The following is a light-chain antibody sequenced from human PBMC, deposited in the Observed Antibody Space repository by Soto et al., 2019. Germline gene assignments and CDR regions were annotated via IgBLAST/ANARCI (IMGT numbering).Light chain of an antibody. V-gene: IGLV2-14*03. J-gene: IGLJ1*01. CDR3: SSYTASAPFYV. CDR2: AVH. Sequence: QSVLTQPASVSGSPGQSITISCTGARTDVDGHDYVSWYQQHPGQAPQLMIFAVHNRPSGVSSRFSGSKSGDTASLTISGLQAEDDGDYYCSSYTASAPFYVFGTGTKLTVL. CDR1: RTDVDGHDY.